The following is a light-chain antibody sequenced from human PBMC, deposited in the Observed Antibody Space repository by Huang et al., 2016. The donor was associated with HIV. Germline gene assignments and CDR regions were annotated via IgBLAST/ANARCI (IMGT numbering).Light chain of an antibody. J-gene: IGKJ2*01. V-gene: IGKV3-20*01. CDR3: QQYSSSFLT. Sequence: EIVLTQSPATLSLSPGQRATLSGRATQSVGGNYLAWDQQKPGQAPTLLVYDASNRVPGVAYRFSGSGSGTDFTLSINRVEPEDFAIYYCQQYSSSFLTFGQGTKLEMK. CDR2: DAS. CDR1: QSVGGNY.